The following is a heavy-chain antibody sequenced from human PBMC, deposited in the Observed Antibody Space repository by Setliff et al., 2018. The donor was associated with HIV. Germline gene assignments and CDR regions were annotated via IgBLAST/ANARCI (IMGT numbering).Heavy chain of an antibody. CDR2: INTHSGYT. V-gene: IGHV1-18*01. CDR3: ARGKTWLRFLDY. J-gene: IGHJ4*02. CDR1: GYTFNNYG. Sequence: RASVKVSCKASGYTFNNYGISWVRQAPGQGLEWMGWINTHSGYTNYAQNVQGRVTVTMDTSTSTAYMELRSLKSDDTAVYYRARGKTWLRFLDYWGQGTLVTVSS. D-gene: IGHD5-12*01.